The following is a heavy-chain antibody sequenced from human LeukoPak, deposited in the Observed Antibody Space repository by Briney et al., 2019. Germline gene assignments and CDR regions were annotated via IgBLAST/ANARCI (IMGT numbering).Heavy chain of an antibody. J-gene: IGHJ4*02. CDR3: AREQGGSGWSGFDY. D-gene: IGHD6-19*01. CDR1: GFTLRNYA. CDR2: ISIDGSRQ. Sequence: PGGSLRLSCAPSIGFTLRNYAIHWVRQAPGKGLEWGAVISIDGSRQHYADFLVGRFTISRDNSKNTVSLQMSSLRTEDTAVYFCAREQGGSGWSGFDYWGQGTLVTVSS. V-gene: IGHV3-30*15.